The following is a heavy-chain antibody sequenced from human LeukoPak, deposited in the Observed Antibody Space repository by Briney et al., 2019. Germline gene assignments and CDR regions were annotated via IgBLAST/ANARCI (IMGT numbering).Heavy chain of an antibody. V-gene: IGHV3-30-3*01. Sequence: GGSLRLSCAASGFTFSSYAMHWVRQAPGNGLEWVAVISYDGSNKYYADSVKGRFTISRDNSKNTLYLQMNSLRAEDTAVYYCARGPFGSIFGVVRGGGFDPWGQGTLVTVSS. CDR1: GFTFSSYA. J-gene: IGHJ5*02. D-gene: IGHD3-3*01. CDR2: ISYDGSNK. CDR3: ARGPFGSIFGVVRGGGFDP.